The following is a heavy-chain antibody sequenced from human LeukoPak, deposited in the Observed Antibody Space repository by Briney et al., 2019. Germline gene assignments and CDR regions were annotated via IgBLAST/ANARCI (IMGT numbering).Heavy chain of an antibody. CDR1: GFTFDDYA. CDR3: AKDSGSGLRSGSPLGY. J-gene: IGHJ4*02. CDR2: ISWNSGSI. Sequence: GRSLRLSCAASGFTFDDYAMHWVRQAPGKGLEWVSGISWNSGSIGYADSVKGRFTISRDNAKNSRYLQMNSLRAEDTALYYCAKDSGSGLRSGSPLGYWGQGTLVTVSS. V-gene: IGHV3-9*01. D-gene: IGHD3-10*01.